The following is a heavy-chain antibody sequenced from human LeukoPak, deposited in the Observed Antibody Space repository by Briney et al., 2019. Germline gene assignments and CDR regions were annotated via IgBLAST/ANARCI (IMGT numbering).Heavy chain of an antibody. Sequence: GASVKVSCTASGYTFTGYYMHWVRQAPGQGLEWMGIINPSGDSTTYAQNFQGRVTMTRDTSTSTVYMELRSLRSEDTAIYYCAKLATSDTGETYWGQGTLVTVSS. CDR3: AKLATSDTGETY. V-gene: IGHV1-46*01. D-gene: IGHD3-16*01. CDR1: GYTFTGYY. CDR2: INPSGDST. J-gene: IGHJ4*02.